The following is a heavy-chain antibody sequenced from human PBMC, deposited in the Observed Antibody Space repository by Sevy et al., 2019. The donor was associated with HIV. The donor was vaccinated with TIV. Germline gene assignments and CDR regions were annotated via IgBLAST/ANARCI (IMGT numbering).Heavy chain of an antibody. J-gene: IGHJ5*02. D-gene: IGHD3-22*01. CDR2: IYPGDSDT. CDR3: ARGQSYYDSSGYYYRDNWFDP. V-gene: IGHV5-51*01. CDR1: GYSFTSYW. Sequence: GESLKISCKGSGYSFTSYWIGWVRQMPGKGLEWMGIIYPGDSDTRYSPSFQGQVTISADKSISTAYLQWSSLKVSDTAMYYCARGQSYYDSSGYYYRDNWFDPWGQGTLVTVSS.